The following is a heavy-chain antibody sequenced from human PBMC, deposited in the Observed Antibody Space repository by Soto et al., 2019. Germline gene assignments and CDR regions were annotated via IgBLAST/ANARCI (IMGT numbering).Heavy chain of an antibody. Sequence: EVQLLESGGGLVQPGGSLRLSCAASGFTFSSYAMSWVRQAPGKGLEWVSVISGSGESTYYADSVRGRFTISRDNSKNALYLQMNSLSAEDTAVYYCEKDRDGAAAGPTKFYGMDVWGQGTTVTVSS. V-gene: IGHV3-23*01. J-gene: IGHJ6*02. D-gene: IGHD6-13*01. CDR3: EKDRDGAAAGPTKFYGMDV. CDR2: ISGSGEST. CDR1: GFTFSSYA.